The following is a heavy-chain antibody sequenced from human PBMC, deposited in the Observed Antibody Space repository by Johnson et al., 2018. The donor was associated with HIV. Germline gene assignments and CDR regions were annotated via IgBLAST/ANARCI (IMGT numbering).Heavy chain of an antibody. CDR1: GFSFIDYA. V-gene: IGHV3-15*01. D-gene: IGHD6-13*01. Sequence: EVQLVESGGGVVQPGRSLRLSCAASGFSFIDYAMIWVRQAPGKGLEWVGRIKSKTDGGTTDYAAPVKGRFTISRDDSKNTLYLQMNSLKTEDTAVYYCTTTYSSSWYRRNAFDIWGQGTMVTVSS. CDR3: TTTYSSSWYRRNAFDI. CDR2: IKSKTDGGTT. J-gene: IGHJ3*02.